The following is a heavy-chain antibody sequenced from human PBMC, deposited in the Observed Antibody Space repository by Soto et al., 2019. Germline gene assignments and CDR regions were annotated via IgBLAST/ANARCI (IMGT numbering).Heavy chain of an antibody. CDR3: AKRQIPPPTRGAANARGGMDV. D-gene: IGHD6-13*01. Sequence: QVQLVESGGGVVQPGRSLRLSCAASGFTFNNYGMHWVRQAPGKGLEWLAVIWNDGSNNYYANSVKGRFTISRDNSKNTLYLKMSSLRAEDKAVYYCAKRQIPPPTRGAANARGGMDVWGQGTTVTVSS. CDR2: IWNDGSNN. V-gene: IGHV3-33*06. J-gene: IGHJ6*02. CDR1: GFTFNNYG.